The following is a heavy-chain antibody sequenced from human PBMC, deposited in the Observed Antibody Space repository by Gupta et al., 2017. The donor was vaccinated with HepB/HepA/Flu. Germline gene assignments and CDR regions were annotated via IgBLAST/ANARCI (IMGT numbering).Heavy chain of an antibody. V-gene: IGHV3-30*03. Sequence: QVQLVESGGGVVQPGRSLRLSCAASVFTFSSYGMHWVRQAPGKGLEWVAVISYDGSNKYYADSVKGRFTISRDNSKNTLYLQMNSLRAEDTAVYYCAIFDYGDYVVLDYWGQGTLVTVSS. J-gene: IGHJ4*02. CDR3: AIFDYGDYVVLDY. CDR2: ISYDGSNK. D-gene: IGHD4-17*01. CDR1: VFTFSSYG.